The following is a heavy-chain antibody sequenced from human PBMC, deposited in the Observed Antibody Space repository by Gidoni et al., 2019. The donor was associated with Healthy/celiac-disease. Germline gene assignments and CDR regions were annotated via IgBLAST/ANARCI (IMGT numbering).Heavy chain of an antibody. D-gene: IGHD2-15*01. Sequence: QVQLVQSGAEVKKPGASVKVSCKASGYTFTSYAMHWVRQAPGQRRGWIGWINAGNGNTKYSQKFQGRVTITRDTSASTAYMELSSLRSEDTAVYYCAREGASAPFGRDGYSPFDYWGQGTLVTVSS. J-gene: IGHJ4*02. V-gene: IGHV1-3*01. CDR3: AREGASAPFGRDGYSPFDY. CDR1: GYTFTSYA. CDR2: INAGNGNT.